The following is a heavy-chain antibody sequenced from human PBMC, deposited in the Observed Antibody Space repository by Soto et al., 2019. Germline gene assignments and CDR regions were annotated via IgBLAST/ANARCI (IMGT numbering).Heavy chain of an antibody. V-gene: IGHV3-74*01. CDR3: ASDPSPRGPGAAYFQH. CDR1: GFTFSSYW. Sequence: EVQLVESGGGLVQPGGSLRLSCAASGFTFSSYWMHWVRQAPGKGLVWVSRIKTDGSSTSYADSVKGRFTISRDNATNTLYLPTNSLRAEDTAVYYCASDPSPRGPGAAYFQHWGQGTLVTVSS. D-gene: IGHD6-13*01. J-gene: IGHJ1*01. CDR2: IKTDGSST.